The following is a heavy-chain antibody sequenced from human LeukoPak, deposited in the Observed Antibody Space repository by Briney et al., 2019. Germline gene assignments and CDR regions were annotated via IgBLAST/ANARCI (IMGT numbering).Heavy chain of an antibody. Sequence: GASVKVSCKASGYTFTSYYMHWVRQAPGQGLEWMGIINPGGGSTSYAQKFQGRVTMTRDTSTSTVYMELSSLRSEDTAVYYCARDQARYGSGAYYYYGMDVWGQGTTVTVSS. CDR3: ARDQARYGSGAYYYYGMDV. CDR2: INPGGGST. V-gene: IGHV1-46*01. J-gene: IGHJ6*02. D-gene: IGHD3-10*01. CDR1: GYTFTSYY.